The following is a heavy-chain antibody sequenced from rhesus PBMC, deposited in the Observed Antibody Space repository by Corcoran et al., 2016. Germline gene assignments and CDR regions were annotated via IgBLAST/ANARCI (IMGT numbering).Heavy chain of an antibody. CDR1: GGSISSGYYY. CDR2: ITYSGST. Sequence: QVQLQESGPGLVKPSETLSLTCAVSGGSISSGYYYWSWIRQPPGKGLEWIGYITYSGSTSYNPSLKSRVTNSRDTSKNQFSLKLSSVTAADTAVYYCARVAGVIPYYFDYWGQGVLVTVSS. V-gene: IGHV4-122*02. CDR3: ARVAGVIPYYFDY. D-gene: IGHD3-34*01. J-gene: IGHJ4*01.